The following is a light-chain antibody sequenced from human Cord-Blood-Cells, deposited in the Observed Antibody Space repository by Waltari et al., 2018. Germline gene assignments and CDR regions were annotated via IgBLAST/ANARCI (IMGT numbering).Light chain of an antibody. CDR3: QQSYSTPWT. V-gene: IGKV1-39*01. J-gene: IGKJ1*01. CDR1: QSISSY. CDR2: AAS. Sequence: DIQMTQSPSSLSASVGDRVTITCRASQSISSYLNWYQQKPGKAPKLLIYAASNLQSGVPSRFSGSGSGTYFTLTISSLQPEDFATYYCQQSYSTPWTFGQGTKVEIK.